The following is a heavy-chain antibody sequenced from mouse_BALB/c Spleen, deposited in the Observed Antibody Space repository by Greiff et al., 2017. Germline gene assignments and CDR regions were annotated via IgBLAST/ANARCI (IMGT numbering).Heavy chain of an antibody. CDR3: AFYGSTWFAY. D-gene: IGHD2-2*01. CDR2: IDPENGNT. J-gene: IGHJ3*01. Sequence: VQLKESGAELVRPGALVKLSCKASGFNIKDYYMHWVKQRPEQGLEWIGWIDPENGNTIYDPKFQGKASITADTSSNTAYLQLSSLTSEDTAVYYCAFYGSTWFAYWGQGTLVTVSA. V-gene: IGHV14-1*02. CDR1: GFNIKDYY.